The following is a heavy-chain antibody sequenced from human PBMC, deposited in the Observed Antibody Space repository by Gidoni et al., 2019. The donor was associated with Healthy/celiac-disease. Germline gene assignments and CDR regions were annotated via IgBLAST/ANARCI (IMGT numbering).Heavy chain of an antibody. CDR3: ARDRVLLWFGEPTAPEPMDV. D-gene: IGHD3-10*01. CDR1: AGTFSSYA. J-gene: IGHJ6*02. Sequence: QVQLVQSGAEVKKPGSSVTVSCKASAGTFSSYAISWVRQAPGQGLEWMGGIIPIFGTANYAQKFQGRVTITADESTSTAYMELSSLRSEDTAVYYCARDRVLLWFGEPTAPEPMDVWGQGTTVTVSS. V-gene: IGHV1-69*01. CDR2: IIPIFGTA.